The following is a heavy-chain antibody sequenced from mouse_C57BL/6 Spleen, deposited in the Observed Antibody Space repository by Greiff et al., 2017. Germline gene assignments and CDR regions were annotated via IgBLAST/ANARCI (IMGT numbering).Heavy chain of an antibody. V-gene: IGHV3-6*01. CDR3: ARVVYYDYDGYAMDY. J-gene: IGHJ4*01. CDR1: GYSITSGYY. CDR2: ISYDGSN. D-gene: IGHD2-4*01. Sequence: EVKLVESGPGLVKPSQSLSLTCSVTGYSITSGYYWNWIRQFPGNKLEWMGYISYDGSNNYNPSLKNRISITRDTSKNQFFLKLNSVTTEDTATYYCARVVYYDYDGYAMDYWGQGTSVTVSS.